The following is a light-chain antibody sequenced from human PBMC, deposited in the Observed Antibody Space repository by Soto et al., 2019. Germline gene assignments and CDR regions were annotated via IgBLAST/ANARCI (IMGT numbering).Light chain of an antibody. Sequence: DIHMTQSPSSLSASVGDTVTITCRASQNIDMYLNWYQQKPGKAPRVLISGASNLQSGVPSRFSGSGSGTDFTLTTSSLQSEYFASYFCQHTFNSPPWTFGQGTKVEVK. J-gene: IGKJ1*01. CDR3: QHTFNSPPWT. CDR1: QNIDMY. V-gene: IGKV1-39*01. CDR2: GAS.